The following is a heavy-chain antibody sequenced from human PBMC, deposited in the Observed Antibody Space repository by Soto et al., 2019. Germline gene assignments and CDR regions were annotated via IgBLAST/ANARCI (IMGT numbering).Heavy chain of an antibody. D-gene: IGHD3-22*01. CDR1: GFTFSSYS. CDR3: ARGDDSSGYSWFDP. V-gene: IGHV3-48*02. J-gene: IGHJ5*02. Sequence: GGSLRLSCAASGFTFSSYSMNWVRQAPGKGLEWVSYISSSSSTMYYADSVKGRFTISRDNAKNSLYLQMNSLRDEDTAVYYCARGDDSSGYSWFDPWGQGTLVTVSS. CDR2: ISSSSSTM.